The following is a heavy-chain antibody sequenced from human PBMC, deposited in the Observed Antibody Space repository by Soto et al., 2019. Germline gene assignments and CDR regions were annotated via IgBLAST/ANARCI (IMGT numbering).Heavy chain of an antibody. CDR2: ISYDGSNK. J-gene: IGHJ4*02. CDR1: GFTFSSYG. V-gene: IGHV3-30*18. CDR3: AKSPYDSSGYCKY. Sequence: GGSLRLSCAASGFTFSSYGMHWVRQAPGKGLEWVAVISYDGSNKYYADSVKGRFTISRDNPKNTLYLQMNSLRAEDTAVYYCAKSPYDSSGYCKYWGQGTLVTVSS. D-gene: IGHD3-22*01.